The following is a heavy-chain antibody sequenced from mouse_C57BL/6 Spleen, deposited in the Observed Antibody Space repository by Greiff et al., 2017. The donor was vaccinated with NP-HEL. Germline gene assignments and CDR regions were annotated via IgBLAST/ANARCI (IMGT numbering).Heavy chain of an antibody. CDR3: ASQGDGYSAWFAY. V-gene: IGHV7-3*01. J-gene: IGHJ3*01. CDR2: IRNKANGYTT. Sequence: EVKVVESGGGLVQPGGSLSLSCAASGFTFTDYYMSWVRQPPGKALEWLGFIRNKANGYTTEYSASVKGRFTISRDNSQSILYLQMNALRAEDSATYYCASQGDGYSAWFAYWGQGTLVTVSA. D-gene: IGHD2-3*01. CDR1: GFTFTDYY.